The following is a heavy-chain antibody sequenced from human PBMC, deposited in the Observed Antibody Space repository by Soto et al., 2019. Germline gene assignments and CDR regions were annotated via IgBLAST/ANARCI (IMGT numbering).Heavy chain of an antibody. CDR1: GYTFTGYY. CDR2: INPNSGGT. J-gene: IGHJ4*02. CDR3: AGDAQLLWFGELLDGFDY. D-gene: IGHD3-10*01. V-gene: IGHV1-2*02. Sequence: QVQLVQSGAEVKKPGASVKVSCKASGYTFTGYYMHWVRQAPGQGLEWMGWINPNSGGTNYAQKFQGRVTMTRDTSISTAYMELSRLRSDDTAVYYCAGDAQLLWFGELLDGFDYWGQGTLVTVSS.